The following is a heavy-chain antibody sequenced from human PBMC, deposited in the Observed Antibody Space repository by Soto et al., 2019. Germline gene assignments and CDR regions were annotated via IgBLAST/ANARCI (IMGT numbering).Heavy chain of an antibody. J-gene: IGHJ4*02. Sequence: QVQLVQSGAEVKKPGSSMKVSCKASGGTFRSYVTSWVRQAPGQGLEWLGGIIPMYGTTYYAQTFQGRVTMSADESTSIAFMELSSLRSEGTAVYYCARVGTLDWIDDYWGQGTLVTVSS. CDR3: ARVGTLDWIDDY. CDR2: IIPMYGTT. V-gene: IGHV1-69*12. CDR1: GGTFRSYV. D-gene: IGHD1-1*01.